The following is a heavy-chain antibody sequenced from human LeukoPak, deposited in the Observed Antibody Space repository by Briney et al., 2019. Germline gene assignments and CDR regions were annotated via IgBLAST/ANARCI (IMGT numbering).Heavy chain of an antibody. CDR3: ARLNGGS. J-gene: IGHJ4*02. Sequence: KPSETLSLTCTVSGGSISSYYWSWIRQPPGKGLEWIGYISYSGSTNYNPSLKSRVTISVDTSKNQFSLRLRSVTAADTAVYYCARLNGGSWGQGTLATVSS. V-gene: IGHV4-59*08. D-gene: IGHD3-16*01. CDR1: GGSISSYY. CDR2: ISYSGST.